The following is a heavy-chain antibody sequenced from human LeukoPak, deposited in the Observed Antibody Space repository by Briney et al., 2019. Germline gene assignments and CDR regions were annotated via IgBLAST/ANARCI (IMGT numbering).Heavy chain of an antibody. V-gene: IGHV3-72*01. Sequence: PGGSLRLSCAASGFTFSNDFMDWVRQAPGKGLEWVGRIRNKANSYTTEYAASVEGRFTISRDDSQNSLYLQMNSLKTEAPAVYYGGGESGRVGSCFIDAFDIWGQGTMVTVSS. J-gene: IGHJ3*02. CDR2: IRNKANSYTT. CDR1: GFTFSNDF. CDR3: GGESGRVGSCFIDAFDI. D-gene: IGHD3-16*01.